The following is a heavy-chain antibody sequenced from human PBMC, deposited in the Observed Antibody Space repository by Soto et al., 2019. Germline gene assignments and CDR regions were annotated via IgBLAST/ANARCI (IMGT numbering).Heavy chain of an antibody. J-gene: IGHJ4*02. CDR2: IYWDDNK. V-gene: IGHV2-5*02. Sequence: QITLKESGPTLVKPTQSLTLTCTFSGFSLNTGGEGVGWIRQPPGKALEWLALIYWDDNKRYSPSLKNRLTITKDTSKNQVVLTTTNMDPVDTATYYCAHRRISWLHFVGGYDYWGQGALVTVSS. CDR3: AHRRISWLHFVGGYDY. D-gene: IGHD5-12*01. CDR1: GFSLNTGGEG.